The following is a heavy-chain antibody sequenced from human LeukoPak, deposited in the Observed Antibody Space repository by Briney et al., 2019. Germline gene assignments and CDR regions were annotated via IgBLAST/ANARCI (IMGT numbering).Heavy chain of an antibody. CDR1: GFTVSSNY. V-gene: IGHV3-53*01. D-gene: IGHD3-22*01. Sequence: AGGSLRLSCAAPGFTVSSNYMSWVRQAPGKGLEWVSVIYSGGSTYYADSVKGRFTISRDNSKNTLYLQMNSLRAEDTAAYYCARVTYYYDSSGYYYVRYFDYWGQGTLVTVSS. J-gene: IGHJ4*02. CDR3: ARVTYYYDSSGYYYVRYFDY. CDR2: IYSGGST.